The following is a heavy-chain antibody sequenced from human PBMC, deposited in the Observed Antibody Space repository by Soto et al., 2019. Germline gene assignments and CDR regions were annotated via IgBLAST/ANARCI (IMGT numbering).Heavy chain of an antibody. CDR1: VVAFSVYA. V-gene: IGHV3-23*01. CDR3: ANQYFDY. J-gene: IGHJ4*02. Sequence: TWGSLSLCYAASVVAFSVYARSWVRQAPGKGLEWVSTISAGGGSTYYADSVKGRFTISSDNSKTTLYLQMNSLRAEDTAVYYCANQYFDYWGQGTRVTVSS. CDR2: ISAGGGST.